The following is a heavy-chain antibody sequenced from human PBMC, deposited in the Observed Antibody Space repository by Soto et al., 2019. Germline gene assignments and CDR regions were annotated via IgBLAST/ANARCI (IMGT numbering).Heavy chain of an antibody. V-gene: IGHV3-11*01. CDR1: GFTFSDYY. D-gene: IGHD3-10*01. Sequence: GESLKISCAASGFTFSDYYMSWIRQAPGKGLEWVSYISSSGSTIYYADSVKGRFTISRDNAKNSLYLQMNSLRAEDTAVYYCARGFVGLLWFGEYYFDYWGQGTLVTVSS. CDR2: ISSSGSTI. CDR3: ARGFVGLLWFGEYYFDY. J-gene: IGHJ4*02.